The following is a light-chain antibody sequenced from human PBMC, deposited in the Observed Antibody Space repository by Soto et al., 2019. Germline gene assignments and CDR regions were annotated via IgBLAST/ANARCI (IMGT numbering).Light chain of an antibody. Sequence: IMMTQSPAPLSLSPGERATLSCTSSQSVRSTSLAWYQQKPGQALRLIIYGASSRATGVPDRFSGSWSGTDFTLTISRLEPEDVAVYCCQQYGSSPITLGQGTRLEIK. CDR3: QQYGSSPIT. CDR1: QSVRSTS. J-gene: IGKJ5*01. V-gene: IGKV3-20*01. CDR2: GAS.